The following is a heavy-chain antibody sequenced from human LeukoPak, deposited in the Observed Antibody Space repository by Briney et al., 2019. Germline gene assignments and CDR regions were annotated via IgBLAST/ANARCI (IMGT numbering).Heavy chain of an antibody. CDR3: ARGPRNWGFDY. CDR2: MNPNSGNT. J-gene: IGHJ4*02. CDR1: EYTFTTYD. D-gene: IGHD7-27*01. V-gene: IGHV1-8*01. Sequence: ASVKVSCKASEYTFTTYDINWVRQASGQGLGWMGWMNPNSGNTGYAQKFQGRVTMTRHTSISTAYMELSSLRSEDTAVYYCARGPRNWGFDYWGPGTLVTVSS.